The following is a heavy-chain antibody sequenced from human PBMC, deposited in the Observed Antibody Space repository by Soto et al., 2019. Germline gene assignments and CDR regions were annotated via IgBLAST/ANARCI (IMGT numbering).Heavy chain of an antibody. CDR2: ISYSGST. Sequence: QVQLQESGPGLVKPSQTLSFTCTVSGGSISSGGYYWSWIRQHPGKGLEWIGYISYSGSTYYNPSLMSRVTISLDTSKNQFSLKLTSVTAADTAVYYCARERSSSSENWFDPWGQGTLVTVSS. V-gene: IGHV4-31*03. CDR1: GGSISSGGYY. J-gene: IGHJ5*02. D-gene: IGHD6-6*01. CDR3: ARERSSSSENWFDP.